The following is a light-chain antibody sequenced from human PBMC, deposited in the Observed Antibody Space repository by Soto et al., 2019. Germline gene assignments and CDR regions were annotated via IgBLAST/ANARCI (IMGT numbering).Light chain of an antibody. J-gene: IGLJ3*02. Sequence: QSVLTQPPSVSAAPGQTVTISCSGSSSSGGHESVSWYQSLPGTAPTLLIYDNYKRPSGIPDRFSGSQSGTSATLGITGLQTGDEADYYCGTWDTTLNVWVFGGGTKVTVL. CDR2: DNY. V-gene: IGLV1-51*01. CDR1: SSSGGHES. CDR3: GTWDTTLNVWV.